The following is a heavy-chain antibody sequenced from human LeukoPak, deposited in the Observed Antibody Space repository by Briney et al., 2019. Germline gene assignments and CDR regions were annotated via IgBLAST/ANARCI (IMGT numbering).Heavy chain of an antibody. CDR3: ARVWATVTTRGYSFDY. D-gene: IGHD4-17*01. CDR1: GFIFTRHA. V-gene: IGHV3-21*01. CDR2: ISNDGRYI. Sequence: PGGSLRLSCAASGFIFTRHAMTWVRQAPGKGLEWGSSISNDGRYIYYADSVKGRFTISRDNAKNSLYLQLHSLRAEDTAVYYCARVWATVTTRGYSFDYWGPGTLVTVSS. J-gene: IGHJ4*02.